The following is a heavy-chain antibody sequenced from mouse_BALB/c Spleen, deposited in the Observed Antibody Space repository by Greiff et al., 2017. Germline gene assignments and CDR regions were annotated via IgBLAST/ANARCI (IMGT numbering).Heavy chain of an antibody. D-gene: IGHD2-1*01. J-gene: IGHJ2*01. CDR1: GYSFTSYW. CDR3: AFYYGNYGY. Sequence: ESGPQLVRPGASVKISCKASGYSFTSYWMHWVKQRPGQGLEWIGMIDPSDSETRLNQKFKDKATLTVDKSSSTAYMQLSSPTSEDSAVYYCAFYYGNYGYWGQGTTLTVSS. CDR2: IDPSDSET. V-gene: IGHV1-74*04.